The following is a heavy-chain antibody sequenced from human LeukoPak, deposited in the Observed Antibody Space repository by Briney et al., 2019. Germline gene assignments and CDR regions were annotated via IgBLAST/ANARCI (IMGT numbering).Heavy chain of an antibody. CDR1: GYTLTELS. J-gene: IGHJ4*02. D-gene: IGHD6-19*01. V-gene: IGHV1-24*01. Sequence: ASVKVSCKVSGYTLTELSMHWVRQAPGKGLEWMGGFDPEDGETIYAQKFQGRVTMTEDTSTDTAYMELSSLRSEDTAVYYCATRSGWYVALDYRGQGTLVTVSS. CDR2: FDPEDGET. CDR3: ATRSGWYVALDY.